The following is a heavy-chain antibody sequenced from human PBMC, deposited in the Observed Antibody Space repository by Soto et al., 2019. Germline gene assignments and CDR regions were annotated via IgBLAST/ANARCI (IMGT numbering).Heavy chain of an antibody. D-gene: IGHD5-12*01. V-gene: IGHV3-74*03. J-gene: IGHJ5*02. CDR1: TFTFNTYW. CDR2: INSDGTKT. CDR3: ATVATNSYNWVDP. Sequence: EVQLVESGGTLVQPGGSLRLSCAASTFTFNTYWMHWVRQAPGKGLVWVSRINSDGTKTTYADFVKGRFTISRDNAKNTVYLQMNSLRAEDTAMYYCATVATNSYNWVDPWGQGTLVTVSS.